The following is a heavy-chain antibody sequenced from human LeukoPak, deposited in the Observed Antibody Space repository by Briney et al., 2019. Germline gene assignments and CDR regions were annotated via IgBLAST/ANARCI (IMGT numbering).Heavy chain of an antibody. D-gene: IGHD1-1*01. CDR2: ISYDGIHE. CDR3: ASLGN. V-gene: IGHV3-30*03. J-gene: IGHJ4*02. Sequence: PGGSLRLSCAASGFTFSGHAMYWVRQAPGKGLEWVAVISYDGIHEYYADSVRGRFTISRDNAKNSLYLQMNSLRADDTAVYYCASLGNWGQGTLVTVSS. CDR1: GFTFSGHA.